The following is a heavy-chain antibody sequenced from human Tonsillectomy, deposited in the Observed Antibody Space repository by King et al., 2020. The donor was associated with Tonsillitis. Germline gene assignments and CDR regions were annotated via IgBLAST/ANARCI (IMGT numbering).Heavy chain of an antibody. J-gene: IGHJ4*02. Sequence: VQLVESGGGLVQPGGSLRLSCAASGFTVSFNSMSWVRQAPGKGLEWVSVIYSGGSTYYADSVKGRFSIPRDNSKNKLYLQMNSLRAEDTAVYYCARDPAAAAIFDYWGQGTLVTVSS. CDR3: ARDPAAAAIFDY. D-gene: IGHD6-13*01. V-gene: IGHV3-66*01. CDR1: GFTVSFNS. CDR2: IYSGGST.